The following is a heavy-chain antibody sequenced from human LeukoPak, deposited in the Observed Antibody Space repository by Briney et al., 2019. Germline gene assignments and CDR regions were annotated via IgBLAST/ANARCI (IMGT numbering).Heavy chain of an antibody. CDR3: ASQYSREMATILGY. D-gene: IGHD5-24*01. J-gene: IGHJ4*02. Sequence: ASVKVSCKASGYTFTSYGISWVRQAPGQGLEWMGWINPNSGGTNYAQKFQGRVTMTRDTSISTAYMELSRLRSDDTAVYYCASQYSREMATILGYWGQGTLVTVSS. CDR1: GYTFTSYG. CDR2: INPNSGGT. V-gene: IGHV1-2*02.